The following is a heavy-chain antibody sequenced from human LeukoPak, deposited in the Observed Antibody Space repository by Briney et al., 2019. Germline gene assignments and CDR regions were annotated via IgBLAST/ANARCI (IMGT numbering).Heavy chain of an antibody. CDR1: GFTFSDYW. Sequence: GGSLRLSCVASGFTFSDYWMRWVRQAPGKGLVWVARMNSDGTTTNYADSVKGRFTISRDNAKNTLFLQMNSLGAEDTAVYYCARAGWYRFDYWGQGTVVTVSS. CDR2: MNSDGTTT. V-gene: IGHV3-74*01. J-gene: IGHJ4*02. D-gene: IGHD6-19*01. CDR3: ARAGWYRFDY.